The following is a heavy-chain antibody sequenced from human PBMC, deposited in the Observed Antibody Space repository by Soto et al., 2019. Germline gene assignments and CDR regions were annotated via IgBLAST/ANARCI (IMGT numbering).Heavy chain of an antibody. Sequence: EVQLVESGGGLVQPGGSLRLSCAASGFTFSSYWMSWVRQAPGKGLEWVANIKQDGSEKYYVDSVKGRFTISRDNAKNSLYLQMNSLRAEDTAVYYCARDVGGGTWGSYRHWGQGTLVTVSS. D-gene: IGHD3-16*02. CDR2: IKQDGSEK. V-gene: IGHV3-7*01. CDR3: ARDVGGGTWGSYRH. CDR1: GFTFSSYW. J-gene: IGHJ4*02.